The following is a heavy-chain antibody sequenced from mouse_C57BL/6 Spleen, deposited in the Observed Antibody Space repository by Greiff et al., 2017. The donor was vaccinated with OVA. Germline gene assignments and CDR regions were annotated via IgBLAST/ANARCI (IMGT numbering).Heavy chain of an antibody. CDR3: ARVPRGDYSNSFAY. D-gene: IGHD2-5*01. CDR2: IYPRSGNT. Sequence: QVQLQQSGAELARPGASVKLSCKASGYTFTSYGISWVKQRTGQGLEWIGEIYPRSGNTYYNEKFKGKATLTVDKSSSTAYMQLSSLTSEDSAVYYCARVPRGDYSNSFAYWGQGTLVTVSA. J-gene: IGHJ3*01. V-gene: IGHV1-81*01. CDR1: GYTFTSYG.